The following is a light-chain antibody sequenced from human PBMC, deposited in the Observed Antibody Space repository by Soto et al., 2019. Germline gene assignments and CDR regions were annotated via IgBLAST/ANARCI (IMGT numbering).Light chain of an antibody. CDR3: QQYNNWPPLT. CDR1: QSLSSNY. V-gene: IGKV3-20*01. CDR2: GAS. Sequence: EIVLTQSPGTLSLSPGESATLSCRGSQSLSSNYLAWYQQKPGQAPRLLIYGASSRATGIPDRFSGSGSGTDFTLTISSLQSEDFAVYYCQQYNNWPPLTFGGGTKVEIK. J-gene: IGKJ4*01.